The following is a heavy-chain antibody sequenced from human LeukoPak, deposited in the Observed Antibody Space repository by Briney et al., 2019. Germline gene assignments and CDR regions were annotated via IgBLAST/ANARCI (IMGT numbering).Heavy chain of an antibody. D-gene: IGHD6-19*01. CDR2: IYTSGST. V-gene: IGHV4-4*07. CDR3: ARDSITYSSGWGGYYFDY. Sequence: SETLSLTCTVSGGSISSYYWSWIRQPAGKGLEWIGRIYTSGSTNYNPSLKSRVTMSVDTSKNQFSLKLSSVTAADTAVYYCARDSITYSSGWGGYYFDYWGQGTLVTVSS. J-gene: IGHJ4*02. CDR1: GGSISSYY.